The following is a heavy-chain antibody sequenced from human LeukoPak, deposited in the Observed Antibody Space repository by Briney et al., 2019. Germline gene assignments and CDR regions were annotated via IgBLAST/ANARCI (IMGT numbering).Heavy chain of an antibody. V-gene: IGHV3-7*01. CDR2: IKQDGSEK. CDR3: ARDPTIFGVVIVPDY. D-gene: IGHD3-3*01. CDR1: GFTFSSYW. Sequence: HPGGSLRLSCAASGFTFSSYWMSWVRQAPGKGLEWVANIKQDGSEKYYVDSVKGRFTISRDNAKNSLYLQMNSLRAEDTAVYYCARDPTIFGVVIVPDYWGQGTLVTVSS. J-gene: IGHJ4*02.